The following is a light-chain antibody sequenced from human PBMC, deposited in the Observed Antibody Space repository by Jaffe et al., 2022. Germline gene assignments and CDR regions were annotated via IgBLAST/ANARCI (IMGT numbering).Light chain of an antibody. CDR2: EVS. CDR1: RDIKKY. Sequence: DIQMTQSPSSLSASVGDSVTITCRATRDIKKYLVWYQQRPGKAPKSLIYEVSTLQSGVPSRFTGGGSGTDFTLTITSLQPEDSATYYCQQYDSYPVTFGLGTRLEIK. CDR3: QQYDSYPVT. V-gene: IGKV1-16*01. J-gene: IGKJ5*01.